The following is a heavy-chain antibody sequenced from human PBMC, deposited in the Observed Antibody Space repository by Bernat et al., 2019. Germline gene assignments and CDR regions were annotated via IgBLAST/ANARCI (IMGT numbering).Heavy chain of an antibody. CDR2: ISGSGGTT. D-gene: IGHD2-2*01. J-gene: IGHJ6*03. CDR1: TFSSYS. CDR3: ARHPASIVVVPAAHNYYYYMDV. V-gene: IGHV3-23*01. Sequence: TFSSYSMSWVRQAPGKGLELVSAISGSGGTTYYADSVKGRFTISRDNSKNTLYLQMNSLRAEETAVYYCARHPASIVVVPAAHNYYYYMDV.